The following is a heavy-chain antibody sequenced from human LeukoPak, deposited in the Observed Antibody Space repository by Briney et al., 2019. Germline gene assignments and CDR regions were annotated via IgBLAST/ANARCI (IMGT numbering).Heavy chain of an antibody. D-gene: IGHD3-10*01. J-gene: IGHJ3*02. CDR3: ARDTSPWFGEVRNAFDI. Sequence: ASVKVSCKASGYTFTGYYMHWVRQAPGQGLEWMGRINPNSGGTNYAQKFQGRVTMTRDTSISTAYMELSRLRSDDTAVYYCARDTSPWFGEVRNAFDIWGQGTMVTVSS. CDR2: INPNSGGT. V-gene: IGHV1-2*06. CDR1: GYTFTGYY.